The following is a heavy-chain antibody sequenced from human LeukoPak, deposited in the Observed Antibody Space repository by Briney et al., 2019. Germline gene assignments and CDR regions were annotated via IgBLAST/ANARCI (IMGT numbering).Heavy chain of an antibody. CDR3: TTREIVVEPAQTSMVRGVLWRSDF. CDR1: GDTLTELS. V-gene: IGHV1-24*01. CDR2: FDPKEGER. J-gene: IGHJ4*01. D-gene: IGHD3-10*01. Sequence: ASVKVSCKVSGDTLTELSMHWVRQAPGKGLEWMGGFDPKEGERVYAQNFQGRFTMTEDTSSGTAYMELNSLRPEDTAVYYCTTREIVVEPAQTSMVRGVLWRSDFWGHGTLVTVSS.